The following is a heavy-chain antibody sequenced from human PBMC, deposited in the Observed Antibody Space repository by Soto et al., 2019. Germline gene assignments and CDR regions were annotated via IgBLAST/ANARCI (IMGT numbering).Heavy chain of an antibody. J-gene: IGHJ6*02. CDR3: AKTYYYGSGSYYSGVMDV. CDR2: ISYDGSNK. D-gene: IGHD3-10*01. Sequence: GGSLRLSCAASGFTFSSYGMHWVRQAPGKGLEWVAVISYDGSNKYYADSVKGRFTISRDNSKNTLYLQMNSLRAEDTAVYYCAKTYYYGSGSYYSGVMDVWGQGTTVTVSS. CDR1: GFTFSSYG. V-gene: IGHV3-30*18.